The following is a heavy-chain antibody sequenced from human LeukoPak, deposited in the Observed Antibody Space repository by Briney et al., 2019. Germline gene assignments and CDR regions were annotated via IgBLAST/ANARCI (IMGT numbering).Heavy chain of an antibody. CDR1: GFTFSSYA. J-gene: IGHJ4*02. CDR2: ISSSGSTI. CDR3: ARLRGGYRLY. Sequence: PGGSLRLSCAASGFTFSSYAMTWVRQAPGRGLEWVSYISSSGSTIYYADSVKGRFTISRDNAKNSLYLQINSLRAEDTAVYYCARLRGGYRLYWGQGTLVTVSS. V-gene: IGHV3-48*03. D-gene: IGHD5-24*01.